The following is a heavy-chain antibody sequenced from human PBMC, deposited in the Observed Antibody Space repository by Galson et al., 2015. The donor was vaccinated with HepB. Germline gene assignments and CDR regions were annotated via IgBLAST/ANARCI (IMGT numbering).Heavy chain of an antibody. D-gene: IGHD4-23*01. Sequence: SLRLSCAASGFTFSSYSMNWVRQAPGKGLEWVSSISSSSSYIYYADSVKGRFTISRDNAKNSLYPQMNSLRAEDTAVYYCARDPTTVVTRDYWGQGTLVTVSS. J-gene: IGHJ4*02. CDR2: ISSSSSYI. V-gene: IGHV3-21*01. CDR1: GFTFSSYS. CDR3: ARDPTTVVTRDY.